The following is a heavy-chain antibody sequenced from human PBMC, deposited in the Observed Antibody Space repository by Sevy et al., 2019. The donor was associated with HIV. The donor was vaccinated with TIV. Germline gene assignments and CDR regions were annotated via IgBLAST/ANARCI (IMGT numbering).Heavy chain of an antibody. V-gene: IGHV1-2*02. CDR2: INPNSGGT. J-gene: IGHJ4*02. CDR1: GYTFTGYY. D-gene: IGHD3-22*01. Sequence: ASVKVSCKASGYTFTGYYMHWVRQAPGQGLEWMGWINPNSGGTNYAQKFQGRVTMTRDTSISTAYMELSRLRSDDTAMYYCARGPREEIVVVITLNFDYWGQGTLVTVSS. CDR3: ARGPREEIVVVITLNFDY.